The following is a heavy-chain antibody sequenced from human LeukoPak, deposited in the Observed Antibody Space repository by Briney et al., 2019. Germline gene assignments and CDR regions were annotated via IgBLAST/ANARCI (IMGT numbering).Heavy chain of an antibody. D-gene: IGHD3-22*01. V-gene: IGHV4-4*07. Sequence: SETLSLTCIVSGGSISSYYWSWIRQPAGKGLEWIGRIYTTGNTNYNPSLKSRVTMSIDTSKKQFALKLSSVTAADTAVYYCARGKYYYDSNSSYRYFDPWGQGTLVTVSS. CDR1: GGSISSYY. CDR3: ARGKYYYDSNSSYRYFDP. J-gene: IGHJ5*02. CDR2: IYTTGNT.